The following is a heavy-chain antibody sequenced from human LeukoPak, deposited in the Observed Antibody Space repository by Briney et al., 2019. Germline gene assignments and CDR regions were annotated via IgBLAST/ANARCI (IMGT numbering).Heavy chain of an antibody. CDR1: GYTFTSYY. CDR2: INPSGGST. J-gene: IGHJ3*02. Sequence: GASVKVSCKASGYTFTSYYMHWVRQAPGQGLEWMGIINPSGGSTSYAQKFQGRVTMTTDTSTSTAYMELRSLRSDDTAVYYCARRTADAFDIWGQGTMVTVSS. CDR3: ARRTADAFDI. V-gene: IGHV1-46*01.